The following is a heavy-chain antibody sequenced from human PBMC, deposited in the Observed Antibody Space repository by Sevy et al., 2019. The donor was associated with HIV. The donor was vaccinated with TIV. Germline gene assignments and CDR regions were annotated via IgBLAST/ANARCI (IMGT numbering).Heavy chain of an antibody. CDR3: ARGNSGSFDY. V-gene: IGHV3-7*04. CDR1: GFSFSHYC. J-gene: IGHJ4*02. D-gene: IGHD3-22*01. CDR2: IRQDESEK. Sequence: GGSLRLSCAASGFSFSHYCMHWVRQAPGKGLEWVANIRQDESEKYYVDSVKGRFAISRDNAKNSVYLQMNSLIPEDTAIYYCARGNSGSFDYWGQGTLVTVSS.